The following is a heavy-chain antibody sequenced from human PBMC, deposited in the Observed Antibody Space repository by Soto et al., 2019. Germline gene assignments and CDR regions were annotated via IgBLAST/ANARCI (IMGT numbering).Heavy chain of an antibody. CDR3: AKNLPKTGRFDY. CDR1: GASISSTTYF. CDR2: IYYHGRT. V-gene: IGHV4-39*01. Sequence: SETLSLTCSLAGASISSTTYFWAWIRQPPGKGLEWVGSIYYHGRTYYNPSLKSRVTISVDRSNNHFSLKLDSVTAADTAVYYCAKNLPKTGRFDYWGQGTLVTVSS. J-gene: IGHJ4*02.